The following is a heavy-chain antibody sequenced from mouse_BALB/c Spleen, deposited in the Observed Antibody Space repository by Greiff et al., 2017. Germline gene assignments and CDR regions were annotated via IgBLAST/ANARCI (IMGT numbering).Heavy chain of an antibody. D-gene: IGHD2-10*02. CDR3: ARRRYGNYVGAMDY. Sequence: EVKLQESGPGLVKPSQSLSLTCTVTGYSITSDYAWNWIRQFPGNKLEWMGYISYSGSTSYNPSLKSRISITRDTSKNQFFLQLNSVTTEDTATYYCARRRYGNYVGAMDYWGQGTSVTVSS. V-gene: IGHV3-2*02. CDR2: ISYSGST. J-gene: IGHJ4*01. CDR1: GYSITSDYA.